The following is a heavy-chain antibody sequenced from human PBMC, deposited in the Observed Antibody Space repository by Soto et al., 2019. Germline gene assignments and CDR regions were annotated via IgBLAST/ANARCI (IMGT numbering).Heavy chain of an antibody. CDR3: VRGNARYGETHYFDF. CDR2: IRFDGSVK. D-gene: IGHD4-17*01. Sequence: PGGSLRLSCAASGFTFSSHGMHWVRQAPGKGLEWLAVIRFDGSVKEYAASVKGRFTISRDNSMNTLYLQMNSLRAEDTAVYYCVRGNARYGETHYFDFWGQGTQVTVSS. V-gene: IGHV3-33*01. J-gene: IGHJ4*02. CDR1: GFTFSSHG.